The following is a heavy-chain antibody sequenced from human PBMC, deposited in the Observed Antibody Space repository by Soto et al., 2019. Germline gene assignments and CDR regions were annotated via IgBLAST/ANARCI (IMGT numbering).Heavy chain of an antibody. V-gene: IGHV3-11*06. D-gene: IGHD6-19*01. CDR3: ARDLAVPGTESSWFDP. CDR2: ISSSGSYT. Sequence: GGPLRLSCAASGFTFSDYYMSWIRQAPGKGQEWVSYISSSGSYTNYADSVKGRFTISRDNAKNSLYLQMNSLRAEDTAVYDCARDLAVPGTESSWFDPWGQGTLVTV. CDR1: GFTFSDYY. J-gene: IGHJ5*02.